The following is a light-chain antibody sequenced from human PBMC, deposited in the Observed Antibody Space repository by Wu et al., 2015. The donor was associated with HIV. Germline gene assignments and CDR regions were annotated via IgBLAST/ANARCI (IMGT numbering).Light chain of an antibody. CDR2: GAS. CDR3: QQYGSSPPYS. V-gene: IGKV3-20*01. Sequence: EIVLTQSPGTLSLSPGERATLSCRASQSISSSYLAWYQQNPGQAPRLLIYGASSRATGISDRFSGSGSGTDFTLTISRLEPEDFAVYYCQQYGSSPPYSFGQGTKLEI. J-gene: IGKJ2*03. CDR1: QSISSSY.